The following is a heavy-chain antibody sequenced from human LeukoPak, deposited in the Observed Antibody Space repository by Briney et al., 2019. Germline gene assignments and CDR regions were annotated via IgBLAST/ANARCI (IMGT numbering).Heavy chain of an antibody. CDR1: GDSVSSNSAA. V-gene: IGHV6-1*01. Sequence: SQTLSLTCAISGDSVSSNSAAWNWIRQSPSRGLEWLGRTYYRSKWYNDYAVSVKSRITINPDTSKNQFSLQLNSVTPGDTAVYYCARRRAVAGPYYYYYMDVWGKGTTVTVSS. CDR3: ARRRAVAGPYYYYYMDV. J-gene: IGHJ6*03. CDR2: TYYRSKWYN. D-gene: IGHD6-19*01.